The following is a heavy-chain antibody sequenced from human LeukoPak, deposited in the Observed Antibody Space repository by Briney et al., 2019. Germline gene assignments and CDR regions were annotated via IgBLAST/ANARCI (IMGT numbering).Heavy chain of an antibody. V-gene: IGHV4-34*01. CDR1: GGSFSGYY. D-gene: IGHD1-26*01. J-gene: IGHJ4*02. CDR2: INHSGST. Sequence: SETLSLTCTVYGGSFSGYYWSWIRQPPGKGLEWIGEINHSGSTIYNPSLKSRVTISVDTSKNQFSLKLSSVTAADTAVYYCARGRGVLDYWGQGTLVTVSS. CDR3: ARGRGVLDY.